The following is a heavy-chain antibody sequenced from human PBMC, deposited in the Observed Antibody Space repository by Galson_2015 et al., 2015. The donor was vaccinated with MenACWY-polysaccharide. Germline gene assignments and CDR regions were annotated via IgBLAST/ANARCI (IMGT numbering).Heavy chain of an antibody. V-gene: IGHV3-7*01. J-gene: IGHJ4*02. CDR2: INQGGTEE. CDR3: ARPSSGGSYYND. CDR1: GFSFGTYW. D-gene: IGHD2-15*01. Sequence: SLRLSCAASGFSFGTYWMSWVRQAPGKGLEWVANINQGGTEERYVDSVRGRFTISRDNAQNSVYLQMNGLRAEDTAVYYCARPSSGGSYYNDWGQRTLVTVSS.